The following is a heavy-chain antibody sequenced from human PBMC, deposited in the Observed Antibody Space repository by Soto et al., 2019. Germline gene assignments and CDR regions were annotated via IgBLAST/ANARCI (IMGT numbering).Heavy chain of an antibody. J-gene: IGHJ4*02. V-gene: IGHV3-23*01. CDR3: AKDMGDFWSAFDY. CDR2: MSASGGGT. CDR1: GFTFSEYR. D-gene: IGHD3-3*01. Sequence: PGGSLRLSCAASGFTFSEYRMHWVRQAPGKGLEWVSGMSASGGGTYYADSVKGRFTISRDNSKNTLYLQINSLRADDTAVYYCAKDMGDFWSAFDYWGQGTLVTVSS.